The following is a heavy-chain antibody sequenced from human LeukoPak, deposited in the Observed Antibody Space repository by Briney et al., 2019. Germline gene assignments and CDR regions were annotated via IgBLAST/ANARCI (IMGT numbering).Heavy chain of an antibody. J-gene: IGHJ3*02. CDR1: GFTFSSYW. Sequence: PGGSLRLSCAASGFTFSSYWMSWVRQAPGKGLEWVANIKQDGSEKYYVDSVKGRFTISRDNAKNSLYLQMNSLRAEDTAVYYCAREGAAGDIQLYAFDIWGQGTMVTVSS. V-gene: IGHV3-7*01. CDR3: AREGAAGDIQLYAFDI. CDR2: IKQDGSEK. D-gene: IGHD5-18*01.